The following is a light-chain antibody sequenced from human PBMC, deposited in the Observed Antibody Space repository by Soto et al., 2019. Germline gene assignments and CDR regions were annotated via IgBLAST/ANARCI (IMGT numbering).Light chain of an antibody. V-gene: IGLV2-14*01. Sequence: QSALTQPASVSGSPGQSITISCTGTSSDVGDFNYVSWYQQHPGKAPKLLIYEVSNRPSGVSSRFSGSQSGNTASLTISGLQAEDEADYYCSSYTSGSTLGVFGTGTKVTVL. CDR1: SSDVGDFNY. CDR2: EVS. CDR3: SSYTSGSTLGV. J-gene: IGLJ1*01.